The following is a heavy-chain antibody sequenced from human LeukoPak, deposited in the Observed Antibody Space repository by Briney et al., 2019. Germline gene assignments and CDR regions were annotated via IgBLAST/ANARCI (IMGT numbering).Heavy chain of an antibody. V-gene: IGHV1-18*01. J-gene: IGHJ4*02. CDR2: ISAYNGNT. CDR3: ARLDRYSSSSFIVDY. D-gene: IGHD6-6*01. Sequence: ASVKVSCKASGYTFTSYGISWVRQAPGQGLEWMGWISAYNGNTNYAQKLQGRVTMTTDTSTSTAYMELRSLRSDDTAVYYCARLDRYSSSSFIVDYWGQGTLVTVSS. CDR1: GYTFTSYG.